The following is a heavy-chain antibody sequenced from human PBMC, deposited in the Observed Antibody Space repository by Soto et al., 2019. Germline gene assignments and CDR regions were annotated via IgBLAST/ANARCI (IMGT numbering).Heavy chain of an antibody. J-gene: IGHJ4*02. CDR3: ARGPSGDKVDS. CDR1: GGSISTVDYW. CDR2: IYDGGRT. D-gene: IGHD7-27*01. V-gene: IGHV4-30-4*01. Sequence: QVQLQESGPGLVKPSQTLSLTCTVSGGSISTVDYWGSWILQSPDMGLEWIGHIYDGGRTYNNPSLESRVTMSAYTSKSQLSLTLSSVSAADTAVYYCARGPSGDKVDSWGQVTLVTVSS.